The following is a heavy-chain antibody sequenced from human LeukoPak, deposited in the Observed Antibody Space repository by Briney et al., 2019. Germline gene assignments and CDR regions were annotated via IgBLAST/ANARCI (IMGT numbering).Heavy chain of an antibody. J-gene: IGHJ4*02. V-gene: IGHV1-18*01. CDR1: GYTFTSYG. CDR2: ISAYNGNT. CDR3: ARVAARTDSSGYQTDY. Sequence: ASVKVSCKASGYTFTSYGISWVRQAPGQGLEWMGWISAYNGNTNCAQKLQGRVTMTTDTSTSTAYMELRSLRSDDTAVYYCARVAARTDSSGYQTDYWGQGTLVTVSS. D-gene: IGHD3-22*01.